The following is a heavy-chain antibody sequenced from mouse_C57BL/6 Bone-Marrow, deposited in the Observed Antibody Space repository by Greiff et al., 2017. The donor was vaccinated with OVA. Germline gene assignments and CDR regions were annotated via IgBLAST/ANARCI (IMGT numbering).Heavy chain of an antibody. CDR1: GFTFSSYG. D-gene: IGHD2-5*01. V-gene: IGHV5-6*02. CDR3: ARRSNYWCFDV. J-gene: IGHJ1*03. Sequence: EVKLVESGGDLVKPGGSLKLSCAASGFTFSSYGMSWVRQTPDKRLEWVATISRGGSYTYYPDSVKGRFTISRDNAKNTLYLQMSSLKSEDTALYDSARRSNYWCFDVWGTGTTVTVSS. CDR2: ISRGGSYT.